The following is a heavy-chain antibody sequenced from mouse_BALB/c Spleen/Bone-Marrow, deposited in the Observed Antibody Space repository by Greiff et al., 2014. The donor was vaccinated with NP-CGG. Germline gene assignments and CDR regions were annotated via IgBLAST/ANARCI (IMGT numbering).Heavy chain of an antibody. CDR2: SRNKAKHYTT. D-gene: IGHD2-1*01. J-gene: IGHJ3*01. CDR1: GFTFSDFY. V-gene: IGHV7-1*02. CDR3: ARDVGHGNYIVY. Sequence: EVHLVESGGGLVQPGDSLRLSCATSGFTFSDFYMEWVRQPPGKRLEWIAASRNKAKHYTTEYSASVKGRFIVSRDTSQSILYLQMNALRAKDTAIYYCARDVGHGNYIVYWGQGTLVTVSA.